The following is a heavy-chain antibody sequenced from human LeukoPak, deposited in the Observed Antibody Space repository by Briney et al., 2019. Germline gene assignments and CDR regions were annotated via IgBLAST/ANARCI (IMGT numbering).Heavy chain of an antibody. D-gene: IGHD6-19*01. V-gene: IGHV3-30*18. J-gene: IGHJ4*02. CDR1: GFTFSNYG. CDR3: AKSPHISSGCFDY. Sequence: GGSLRLSCAASGFTFSNYGMHWVRQAPGKGLEWVAVISYDGSSKYYADSVKGRFTISRDNAKNSLYLQMNSLRAEDTALYYCAKSPHISSGCFDYGGQGTLVTVSS. CDR2: ISYDGSSK.